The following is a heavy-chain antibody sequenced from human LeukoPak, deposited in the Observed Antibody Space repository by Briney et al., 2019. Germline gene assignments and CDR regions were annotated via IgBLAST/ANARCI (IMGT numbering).Heavy chain of an antibody. Sequence: SETLSLTCTVSGDSISSYYWSWIRQPPGKGLEWIGYIYYSGSTNYNPSLKSRVTISVDTSKNQFSLKLGFVTAADTAVYYCARRTQGLPFDYWGQGTLVTVSS. V-gene: IGHV4-59*08. D-gene: IGHD2-21*02. J-gene: IGHJ4*02. CDR1: GDSISSYY. CDR3: ARRTQGLPFDY. CDR2: IYYSGST.